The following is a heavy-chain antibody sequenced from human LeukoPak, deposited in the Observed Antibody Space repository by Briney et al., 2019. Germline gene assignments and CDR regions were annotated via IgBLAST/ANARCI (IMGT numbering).Heavy chain of an antibody. CDR2: INNDGSST. D-gene: IGHD6-19*01. V-gene: IGHV3-74*01. CDR1: GFTFSSYW. Sequence: GGSLRLSCAASGFTFSSYWMHWVRQTPGKGLVWVSRINNDGSSTRNADAVKGRFTISRDNAKNTLYLQMNSLRPEDTAVYYCARGNSGPDYWGQGTLLTVSS. J-gene: IGHJ4*02. CDR3: ARGNSGPDY.